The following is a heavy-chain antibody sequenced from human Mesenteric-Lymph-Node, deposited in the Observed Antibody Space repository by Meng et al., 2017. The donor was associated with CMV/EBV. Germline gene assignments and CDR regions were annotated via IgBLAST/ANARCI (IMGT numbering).Heavy chain of an antibody. CDR3: ARDVPGVGRGAFDF. V-gene: IGHV3-7*01. D-gene: IGHD7-27*01. CDR1: GFTFSRYW. J-gene: IGHJ4*02. Sequence: GGSLRLSCAASGFTFSRYWMTWVRQAPGKGLEWVANIMQDGGGKYYVDSVKGRFTISRDNAKNSLYLQMNSLRAEDTAVYYCARDVPGVGRGAFDFWGQGMKVTVSS. CDR2: IMQDGGGK.